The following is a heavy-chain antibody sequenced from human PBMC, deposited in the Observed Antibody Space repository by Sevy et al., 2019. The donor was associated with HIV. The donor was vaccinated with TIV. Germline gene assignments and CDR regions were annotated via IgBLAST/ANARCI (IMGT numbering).Heavy chain of an antibody. CDR1: GFTFTNTW. CDR3: TTGDPYNRYGYMRPYFFDY. J-gene: IGHJ4*02. Sequence: GGSLRLSCAASGFTFTNTWMSWVRQAPGKGLEWVGRIKSKTDGGTGDNPAPVKGRFSISRDDSKNTLYLQMNSLKTEDTAVYYCTTGDPYNRYGYMRPYFFDYWGQGTLVTVSS. V-gene: IGHV3-15*01. CDR2: IKSKTDGGTG. D-gene: IGHD5-18*01.